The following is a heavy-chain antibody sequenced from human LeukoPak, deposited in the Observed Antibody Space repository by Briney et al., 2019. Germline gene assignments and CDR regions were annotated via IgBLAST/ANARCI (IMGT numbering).Heavy chain of an antibody. CDR1: GFTFSSYA. CDR2: ISGSGGST. CDR3: AKGYYYDSSGWGY. J-gene: IGHJ4*02. V-gene: IGHV3-23*01. Sequence: GRSLRLSCAASGFTFSSYAMHWVRQAPGKGLEWVSAISGSGGSTYYADSVKGRFTISRDNSKNTLYLQMNSLRAEDTAVYYCAKGYYYDSSGWGYWGQGTLVTVSS. D-gene: IGHD3-22*01.